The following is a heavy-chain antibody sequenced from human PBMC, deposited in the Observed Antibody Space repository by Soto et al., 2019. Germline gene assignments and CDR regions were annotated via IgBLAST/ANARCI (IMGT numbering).Heavy chain of an antibody. CDR2: IKQDGSEK. V-gene: IGHV3-7*01. CDR3: VRPIYCGSGSQARFDY. CDR1: GFTFSSYW. J-gene: IGHJ4*02. Sequence: GGSLRLSCAASGFTFSSYWMSWVRQAPGKGLEWVANIKQDGSEKYYVDSVKGRFTISRDNAKNSLYLQMNSLRAEDTAVYYCVRPIYCGSGSQARFDYWGQVPLVTVSS. D-gene: IGHD3-10*01.